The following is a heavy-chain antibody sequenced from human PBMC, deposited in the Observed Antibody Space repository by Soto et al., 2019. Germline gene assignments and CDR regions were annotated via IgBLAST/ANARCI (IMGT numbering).Heavy chain of an antibody. J-gene: IGHJ6*02. Sequence: ASVKVSCKASGYTFTGYYMHWVRQAPGQGLEWMGWINPNSGSTNYAQKFQGRVTMTRDTSISTAYMELSRLRSDDTAVYYCAVRSGSFGPYYYYGMDVWGQGTTVTV. CDR2: INPNSGST. V-gene: IGHV1-2*02. CDR1: GYTFTGYY. D-gene: IGHD1-26*01. CDR3: AVRSGSFGPYYYYGMDV.